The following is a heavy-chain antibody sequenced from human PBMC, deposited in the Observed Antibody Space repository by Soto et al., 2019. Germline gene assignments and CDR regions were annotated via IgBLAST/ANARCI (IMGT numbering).Heavy chain of an antibody. CDR1: CAPITWGDYS. CDR2: IFHGGST. J-gene: IGHJ5*02. D-gene: IGHD2-2*01. V-gene: IGHV4-30-2*01. Sequence: SETLSLTCAISCAPITWGDYSWNWIRQPPGKGLEWIGYIFHGGSTYYNPSLRSRVTISVDRSRTQFSLKMSSVTAADTAVYYCARGRVVVPAAVMFNCLDPWGQGALVTVSS. CDR3: ARGRVVVPAAVMFNCLDP.